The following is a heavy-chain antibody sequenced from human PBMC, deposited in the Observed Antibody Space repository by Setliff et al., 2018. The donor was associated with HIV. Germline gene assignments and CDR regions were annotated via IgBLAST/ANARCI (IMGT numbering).Heavy chain of an antibody. CDR3: ARRGYSYDTSCYYYYFDY. Sequence: ASVKVSCKTSGYTFTKYGITWVRQAPGQGLEWMGWISAKNGNTNYAQKFPGRVTMTTDTSKRTAYLELGNLRSDDTAVYYCARRGYSYDTSCYYYYFDYLGQGTLVTVSS. CDR1: GYTFTKYG. V-gene: IGHV1-18*01. J-gene: IGHJ4*02. D-gene: IGHD3-22*01. CDR2: ISAKNGNT.